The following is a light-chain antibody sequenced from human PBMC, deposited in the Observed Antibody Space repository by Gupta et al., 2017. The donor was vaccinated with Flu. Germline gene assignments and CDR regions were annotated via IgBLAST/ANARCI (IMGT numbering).Light chain of an antibody. Sequence: QSALTQPASVSGSPGPSITISCTGTSSDVGVYNYVSWYQQHPGKAPKLMIYEVSNRPSGVSNRFSGSKSGNTASLTISGLQAEDEADYYCSSYTSSSTQVFGGGTKLTAL. J-gene: IGLJ3*02. CDR1: SSDVGVYNY. V-gene: IGLV2-14*01. CDR2: EVS. CDR3: SSYTSSSTQV.